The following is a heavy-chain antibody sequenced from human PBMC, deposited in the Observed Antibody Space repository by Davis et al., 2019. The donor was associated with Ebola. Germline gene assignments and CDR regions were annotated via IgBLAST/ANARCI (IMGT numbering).Heavy chain of an antibody. CDR3: ARDAYYYDSSGYSYYFDY. CDR2: ISSSSSYI. V-gene: IGHV3-21*01. D-gene: IGHD3-22*01. Sequence: GGSLRLSCAASGFTFSSYEMNWVRQAPGKGLEWVSSISSSSSYIYYADSVKGRFTISRDNAKNSLYLQMNSLRAEDTAVYYCARDAYYYDSSGYSYYFDYWGQGTLVTVSS. J-gene: IGHJ4*02. CDR1: GFTFSSYE.